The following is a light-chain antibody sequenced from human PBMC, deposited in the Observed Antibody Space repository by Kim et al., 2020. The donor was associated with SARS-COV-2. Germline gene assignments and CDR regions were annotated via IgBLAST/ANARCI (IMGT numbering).Light chain of an antibody. J-gene: IGLJ2*01. CDR1: RLRTYY. Sequence: VALGQTVMITCQGDRLRTYYTTWFQQKPGQAPIVVFYGKNNRPSGIPDRFSGSSSGNTASLTSTATQAGDEADYYCNSRDNNDNVLFGGGTQLTVL. CDR3: NSRDNNDNVL. CDR2: GKN. V-gene: IGLV3-19*01.